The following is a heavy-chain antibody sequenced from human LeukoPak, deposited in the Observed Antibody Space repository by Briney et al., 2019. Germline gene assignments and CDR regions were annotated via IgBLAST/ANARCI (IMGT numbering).Heavy chain of an antibody. D-gene: IGHD3-3*01. V-gene: IGHV1-8*01. CDR1: GYTFTSYD. CDR3: ATNYDFSRGVFDYYYYMDV. Sequence: ASVKVSCKASGYTFTSYDINWVRQATGQGLEWMGWMNPNSGNTGYAQKFQGRVTMTRNTSISTAYMELSSLRSEDTAVYYCATNYDFSRGVFDYYYYMDVWGKGTTVTVSS. J-gene: IGHJ6*03. CDR2: MNPNSGNT.